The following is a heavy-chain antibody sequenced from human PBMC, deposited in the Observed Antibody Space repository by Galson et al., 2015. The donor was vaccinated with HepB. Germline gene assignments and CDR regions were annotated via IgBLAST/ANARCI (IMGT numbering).Heavy chain of an antibody. CDR2: INPSGGST. D-gene: IGHD3-3*01. CDR3: ARGDTILGVVIDFDY. J-gene: IGHJ4*02. V-gene: IGHV1-46*01. CDR1: GYTFTSYY. Sequence: SVKVSCKASGYTFTSYYMHWVRQAPGQGLEWMGIINPSGGSTSYAQKFQGRVTMTRDTSTSTVYMELSSLRSEDTAVYYCARGDTILGVVIDFDYWGQGTLVTVSS.